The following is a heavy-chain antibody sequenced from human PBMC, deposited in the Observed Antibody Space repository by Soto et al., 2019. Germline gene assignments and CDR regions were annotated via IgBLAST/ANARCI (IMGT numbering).Heavy chain of an antibody. V-gene: IGHV3-20*01. J-gene: IGHJ4*02. CDR1: GFTVSSNY. Sequence: GGSLRLSCAASGFTVSSNYMSWVRQAPGKGLKWVSGINLIGGSTGYADSVKGRFTISRDNAKNSLYLQMNSLRAEDTALYHCARDLDWGGYSGPFDYWGQGTLVTVSS. CDR2: INLIGGST. D-gene: IGHD5-12*01. CDR3: ARDLDWGGYSGPFDY.